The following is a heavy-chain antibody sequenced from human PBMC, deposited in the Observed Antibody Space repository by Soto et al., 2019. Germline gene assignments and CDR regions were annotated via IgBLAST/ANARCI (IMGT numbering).Heavy chain of an antibody. Sequence: PSETLSLTCSGNGDSIKSGSVSWSWIRQSPGNGLEYIGYITHSGMTFQNPSLKSRVTMSVDTPKNQLSLEVRSVTAADTAVDYCSRERQVGASSGRFDPWGQGTLVTVS. CDR3: SRERQVGASSGRFDP. CDR2: ITHSGMT. V-gene: IGHV4-30-2*06. CDR1: GDSIKSGSVS. J-gene: IGHJ5*02.